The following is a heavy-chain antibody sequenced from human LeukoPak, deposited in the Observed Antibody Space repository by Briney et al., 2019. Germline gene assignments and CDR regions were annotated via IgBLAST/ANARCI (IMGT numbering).Heavy chain of an antibody. CDR1: GFTFSSYG. Sequence: GGSLRLSCAASGFTFSSYGMHWVRQAPGKGLEWVAFIRYDGSNEYYADSVKGRFTISRDSSKDTLYLQMNSLRTEDTAVYFCAKDRLEFYGSARYYFDSWGQGSLVTVSS. CDR3: AKDRLEFYGSARYYFDS. CDR2: IRYDGSNE. V-gene: IGHV3-30*02. J-gene: IGHJ4*02. D-gene: IGHD3-10*01.